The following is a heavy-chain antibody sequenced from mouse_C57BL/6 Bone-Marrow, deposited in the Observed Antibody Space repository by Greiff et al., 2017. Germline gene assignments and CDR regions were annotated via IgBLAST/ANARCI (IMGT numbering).Heavy chain of an antibody. Sequence: VQLQESGPELVKPGASVKLSCTASGYTFTSYDINWVKQRPGQGLEWIGWIYPRDGSTKYNEKFKGKATVTVDTSSSTAYMELHSLTSEDSAVYFCARLSNWYYFDYGGQGTTLTVSA. CDR1: GYTFTSYD. CDR3: ARLSNWYYFDY. D-gene: IGHD4-1*01. CDR2: IYPRDGST. V-gene: IGHV1-85*01. J-gene: IGHJ2*01.